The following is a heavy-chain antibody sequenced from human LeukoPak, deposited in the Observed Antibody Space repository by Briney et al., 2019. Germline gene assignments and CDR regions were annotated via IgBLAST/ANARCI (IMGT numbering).Heavy chain of an antibody. CDR2: MYYSGST. J-gene: IGHJ4*02. V-gene: IGHV4-39*01. CDR3: ARLYGSTLYFDY. CDR1: RGSISSSSYH. Sequence: PSETLSLTCTVSRGSISSSSYHWGWIRQPPGKGLEWIGNMYYSGSTYYNPSLKSRVTLSVDTSKNQFSLKMSSVSAADTALYYCARLYGSTLYFDYWRQRTLVTVSS. D-gene: IGHD2-15*01.